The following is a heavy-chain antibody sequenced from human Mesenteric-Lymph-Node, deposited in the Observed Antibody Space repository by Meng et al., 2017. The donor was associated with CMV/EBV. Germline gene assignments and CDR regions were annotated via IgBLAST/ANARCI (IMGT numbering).Heavy chain of an antibody. V-gene: IGHV4-39*07. D-gene: IGHD6-6*01. CDR2: VYYGGNT. CDR3: ARRWYSSSYDY. CDR1: VTSISDGPTSSSNNH. J-gene: IGHJ4*02. Sequence: SETLSLTCNVSVTSISDGPTSSSNNHWGWIRQPPGKGLEWIGSVYYGGNTDYNPSLKNRVTISLDMSKDQFSLKVSSVTAADTAVYYCARRWYSSSYDYWGQGTLVTVSS.